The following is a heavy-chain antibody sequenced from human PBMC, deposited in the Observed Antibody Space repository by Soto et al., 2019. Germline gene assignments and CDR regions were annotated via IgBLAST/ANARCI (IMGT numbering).Heavy chain of an antibody. J-gene: IGHJ4*02. V-gene: IGHV3-30-3*01. Sequence: QVQLVESGGGVVQPGRSLRLSCAASGFTFSSYAMHWVRQAPGKGLEWGAVISYDGSNKYYSDSVKGRFTISRDNSKNTLYLQMNSLRAEDTAVYYCARDGVGIDYWGQGTLVTVSS. CDR3: ARDGVGIDY. D-gene: IGHD1-26*01. CDR1: GFTFSSYA. CDR2: ISYDGSNK.